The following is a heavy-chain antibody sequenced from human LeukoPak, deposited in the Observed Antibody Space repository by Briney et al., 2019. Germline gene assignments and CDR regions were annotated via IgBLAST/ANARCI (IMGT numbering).Heavy chain of an antibody. Sequence: GGSLRLSCAASGFTFNSYAMSWVRQAPGKGLEWVSAISGSGGSTYYADSVKGRFTISRDNSKNTLYLQMNSLRAEDTAVYYCAKGKSANYYDSSGYYLLDYWGQGTLVTVSS. J-gene: IGHJ4*02. D-gene: IGHD3-22*01. CDR3: AKGKSANYYDSSGYYLLDY. CDR2: ISGSGGST. V-gene: IGHV3-23*01. CDR1: GFTFNSYA.